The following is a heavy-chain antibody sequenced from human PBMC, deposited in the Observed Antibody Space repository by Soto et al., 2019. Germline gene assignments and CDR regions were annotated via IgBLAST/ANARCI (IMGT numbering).Heavy chain of an antibody. V-gene: IGHV5-51*01. CDR2: IYPGDSDT. J-gene: IGHJ3*02. CDR3: ARSRYNWNDLGAFDI. Sequence: PGGALKISRKGSGYSFSSFWIGWGRQMPGKGLEWMGIIYPGDSDTRYSPSFQGQVTISADKSISTAYLQWSSLKASDTAMYYCARSRYNWNDLGAFDIWGQGTMVTVSS. CDR1: GYSFSSFW. D-gene: IGHD1-1*01.